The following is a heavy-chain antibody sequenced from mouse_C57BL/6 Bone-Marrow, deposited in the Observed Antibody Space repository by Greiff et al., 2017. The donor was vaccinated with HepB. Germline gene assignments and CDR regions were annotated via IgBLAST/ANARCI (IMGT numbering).Heavy chain of an antibody. J-gene: IGHJ1*03. V-gene: IGHV1-22*01. Sequence: VQLQQSGPELVKPGASVKMSCKASGYTFTDYNMHWVKQSHGKSLEWIGYINPNNGGTSYNQKFKGKATLTVNKSSSTAYMELRSLTSEDSAVYYCARAITTVGNFDVWGTGTTVTVSS. CDR2: INPNNGGT. CDR3: ARAITTVGNFDV. CDR1: GYTFTDYN. D-gene: IGHD1-1*01.